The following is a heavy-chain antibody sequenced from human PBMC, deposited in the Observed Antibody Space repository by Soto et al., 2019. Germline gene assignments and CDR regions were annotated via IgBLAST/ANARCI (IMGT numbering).Heavy chain of an antibody. CDR1: GGSFSGYY. CDR2: INDRGSI. CDR3: ARESHDILTGPPWVWYFDL. J-gene: IGHJ2*01. D-gene: IGHD3-9*01. V-gene: IGHV4-34*01. Sequence: QVQLQQWGAGPLRPLETLSLTCGVSGGSFSGYYWAWIRQSPGKGLEWIGEINDRGSINYNPSLKSRVSTSVDTSKNHYSLNLRSVTAADTAVYYCARESHDILTGPPWVWYFDLWGRGTLVPVSS.